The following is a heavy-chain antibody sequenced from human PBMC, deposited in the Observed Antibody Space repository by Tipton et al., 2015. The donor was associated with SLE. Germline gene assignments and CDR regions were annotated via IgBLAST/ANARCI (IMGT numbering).Heavy chain of an antibody. V-gene: IGHV1-18*01. D-gene: IGHD3-16*01. CDR2: ISTYNGDT. CDR3: ARDYRTFGVLDS. Sequence: QVQLVQSGAEVKPPGASVKVSCEASGQRFSSYGITWVRQAPGQGLEWMGWISTYNGDTDYPQKFQGRLTMTTDTSTRTTYLELRSLNSDDTALYYCARDYRTFGVLDSWGQGTLVTVSS. J-gene: IGHJ4*02. CDR1: GQRFSSYG.